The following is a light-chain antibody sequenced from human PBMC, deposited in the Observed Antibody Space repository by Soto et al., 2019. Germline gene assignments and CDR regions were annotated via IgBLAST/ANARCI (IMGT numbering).Light chain of an antibody. CDR1: SSDVGNYNL. CDR3: CSYAGRSHYV. Sequence: QSALTQPASVSGSRGQSITISCTGISSDVGNYNLVSWYQQHPDKAPQLMIYEVTKRPSGVSNRFSGSKSGNTASLTISGLQTEDEADYYCCSYAGRSHYVFGTGTKLTVL. V-gene: IGLV2-23*02. CDR2: EVT. J-gene: IGLJ1*01.